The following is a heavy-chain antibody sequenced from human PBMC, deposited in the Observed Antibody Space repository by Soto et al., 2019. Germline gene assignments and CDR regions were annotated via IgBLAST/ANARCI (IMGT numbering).Heavy chain of an antibody. D-gene: IGHD3-10*01. V-gene: IGHV4-39*01. CDR1: GGSISSSSYY. Sequence: SETLSLTCTVSGGSISSSSYYWGWIRQPPGKGLEWIGSIYYSGSTYYNPSLKSRVTISVDTSKNQFSLRLSSVTAADTAVYYCARQSGEDYYYYYYMDVWDKGTTVTVSS. CDR3: ARQSGEDYYYYYYMDV. CDR2: IYYSGST. J-gene: IGHJ6*03.